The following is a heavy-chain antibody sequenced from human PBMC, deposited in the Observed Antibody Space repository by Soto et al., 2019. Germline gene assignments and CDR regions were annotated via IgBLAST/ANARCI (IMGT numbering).Heavy chain of an antibody. CDR3: AKENGYSSSWFEFDY. V-gene: IGHV3-23*01. J-gene: IGHJ4*02. CDR1: GFTISSSA. CDR2: IRDGGGDT. Sequence: GSLRLSCAASGFTISSSAMNWVRQAPGKGLEWVSMIRDGGGDTYYAESVKGRFTISRDNSKNTLYLQMNSLRAEDTAVYYCAKENGYSSSWFEFDYWGQGTLVTVSS. D-gene: IGHD6-13*01.